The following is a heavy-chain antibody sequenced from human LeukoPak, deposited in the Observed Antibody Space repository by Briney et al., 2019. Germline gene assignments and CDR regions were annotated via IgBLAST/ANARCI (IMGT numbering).Heavy chain of an antibody. CDR2: INWNSGSK. CDR3: ANEYSKGDV. J-gene: IGHJ3*01. CDR1: GFKFDDYA. D-gene: IGHD4-11*01. V-gene: IGHV3-9*01. Sequence: GGSLRLSCAASGFKFDDYAMHWVRQAPGKGLEWVSGINWNSGSKGYADSVKGRFTISRDNAKNSLYVQMNSLRAEDTAIYYCANEYSKGDVWGQGTTVTVSS.